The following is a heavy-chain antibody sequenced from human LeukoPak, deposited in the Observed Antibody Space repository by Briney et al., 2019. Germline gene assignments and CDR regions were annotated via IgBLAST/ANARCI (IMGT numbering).Heavy chain of an antibody. Sequence: SETLSLTCAVYGGSFSGYYWSWIRQPPGKGLEWIGEINHSGSTNYNPSLKSRVTISVDTSKNQFSLKLSSVTAADTAVYYCATNHYSSGPIIDYWGQGTLVTVSS. V-gene: IGHV4-34*01. J-gene: IGHJ4*02. D-gene: IGHD6-19*01. CDR2: INHSGST. CDR3: ATNHYSSGPIIDY. CDR1: GGSFSGYY.